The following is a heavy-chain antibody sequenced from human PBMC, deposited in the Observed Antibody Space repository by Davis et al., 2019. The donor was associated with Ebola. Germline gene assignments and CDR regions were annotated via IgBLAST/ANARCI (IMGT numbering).Heavy chain of an antibody. V-gene: IGHV1-46*01. CDR2: INPDGGRT. CDR1: GYTFSRYY. CDR3: ARDGGEYSHPVIYYYYGMDV. Sequence: ASVKVSCKASGYTFSRYYIHWVRQAPGQGPEWMGIINPDGGRTSYAHRFEGRVTMTRDTSISTAYMELSRLRSDDTAVYYCARDGGEYSHPVIYYYYGMDVWGQGTTVTVSS. J-gene: IGHJ6*02. D-gene: IGHD2-21*01.